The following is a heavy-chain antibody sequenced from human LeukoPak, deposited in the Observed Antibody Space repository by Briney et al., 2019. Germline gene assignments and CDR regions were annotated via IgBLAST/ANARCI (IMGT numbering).Heavy chain of an antibody. Sequence: ASETLSLTCSVSGGSINNYYWSWIRQPAGKGLEWIGRIFTSGSTNYNPSHKSRVTMSLDTSKNQFSLKLSSVTAADTAVYYCARDGGDGGPLDYWGQGTLVTVSS. D-gene: IGHD6-25*01. CDR2: IFTSGST. CDR1: GGSINNYY. CDR3: ARDGGDGGPLDY. V-gene: IGHV4-4*07. J-gene: IGHJ4*02.